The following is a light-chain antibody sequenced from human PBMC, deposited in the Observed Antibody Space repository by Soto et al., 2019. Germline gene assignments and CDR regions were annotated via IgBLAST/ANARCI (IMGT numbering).Light chain of an antibody. CDR2: GAS. Sequence: EIVLTQSPGTLSLSPEERATLSCRASQSVSSSYLAWYQQKPGQAPRLLIYGASSRATGIPDRFSGSGSGTDFTLTISRLEPEDFAVYYCQQYGSSPLFGQGTRWRLN. CDR1: QSVSSSY. V-gene: IGKV3-20*01. CDR3: QQYGSSPL. J-gene: IGKJ5*01.